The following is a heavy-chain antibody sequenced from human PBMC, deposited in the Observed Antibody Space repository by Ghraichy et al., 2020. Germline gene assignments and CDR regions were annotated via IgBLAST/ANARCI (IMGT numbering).Heavy chain of an antibody. Sequence: GGSLRLSCAASGFTFSTYWMNWVRQAPGKGLEWVAKIKQDGSDKYYVDSVKGRFTISRDNANNSLYLQMNSLRAEDTAVYYCARGYYGMDVWGQGSTVTVSS. CDR1: GFTFSTYW. CDR3: ARGYYGMDV. CDR2: IKQDGSDK. V-gene: IGHV3-7*01. J-gene: IGHJ6*02.